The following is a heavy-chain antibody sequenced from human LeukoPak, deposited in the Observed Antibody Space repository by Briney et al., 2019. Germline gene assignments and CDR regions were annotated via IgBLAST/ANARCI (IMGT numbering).Heavy chain of an antibody. CDR2: IIPIFGTA. D-gene: IGHD2-15*01. CDR3: ARGPNQVNLLGYCSGGSCYYYYGMDV. CDR1: GGTFSSYA. V-gene: IGHV1-69*01. Sequence: GASVKVSCKASGGTFSSYAISWVRQAPGQGLEWMGGIIPIFGTANYAQKFQGRVTITADESTSTAYMELSSLRSKDTAVYYCARGPNQVNLLGYCSGGSCYYYYGMDVWGQGTTVTVSS. J-gene: IGHJ6*02.